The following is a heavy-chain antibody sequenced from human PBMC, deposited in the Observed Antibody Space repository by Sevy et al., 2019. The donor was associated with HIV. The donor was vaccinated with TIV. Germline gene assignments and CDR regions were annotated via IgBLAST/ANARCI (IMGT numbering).Heavy chain of an antibody. V-gene: IGHV3-73*01. D-gene: IGHD3-22*01. CDR2: IRSKANSYAT. J-gene: IGHJ4*02. CDR1: GFTFSGSA. Sequence: GGSLRLSCAASGFTFSGSAMHWVRQASGKGLEWVGRIRSKANSYATAYAASVKGRFTISRDDSKNTAYLQMNSLKTEDTAVYYCTRRDYYDSSGSMGHWGQGTLVTVSS. CDR3: TRRDYYDSSGSMGH.